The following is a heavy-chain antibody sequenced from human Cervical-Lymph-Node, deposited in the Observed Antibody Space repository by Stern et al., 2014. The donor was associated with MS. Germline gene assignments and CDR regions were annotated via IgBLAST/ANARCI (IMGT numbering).Heavy chain of an antibody. J-gene: IGHJ4*02. CDR2: IFYTGRT. CDR1: GGSVSSGVYY. Sequence: QVQLQESGPGLVKPSETLSLTCSVSGGSVSSGVYYWSWIRQTPGQGLEWIGYIFYTGRTDYNPSLKSRVSMSVDTSKNQFSLKLKSVTAADTAVYFCARDGEGAAAGPFDTWGQGTLVTVSS. V-gene: IGHV4-61*08. D-gene: IGHD6-13*01. CDR3: ARDGEGAAAGPFDT.